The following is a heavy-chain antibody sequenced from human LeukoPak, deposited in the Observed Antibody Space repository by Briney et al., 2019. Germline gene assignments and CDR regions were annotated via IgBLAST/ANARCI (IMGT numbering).Heavy chain of an antibody. J-gene: IGHJ5*02. CDR2: IRYDGSNK. CDR3: ARDRTYYYDSSGRGNWFDP. V-gene: IGHV3-30*02. CDR1: GFTFSSYG. D-gene: IGHD3-22*01. Sequence: GGSLRLSCAASGFTFSSYGMHWVRQAPGKGLEWVAFIRYDGSNKYYADSVKGRFTISRDNSKNTLYLQMNSLRAEDTAVYYCARDRTYYYDSSGRGNWFDPWGQGTLVTVSS.